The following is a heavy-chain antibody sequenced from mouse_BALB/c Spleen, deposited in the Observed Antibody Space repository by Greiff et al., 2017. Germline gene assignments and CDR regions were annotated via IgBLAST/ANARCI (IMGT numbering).Heavy chain of an antibody. CDR1: GYSITSDYA. V-gene: IGHV3-2*02. CDR3: ARAPHYYGFDY. CDR2: ISYSGST. Sequence: EVKLMESGPGLVKPSQSLSLTCTVSGYSITSDYAWNWIRQFPGNKLEWMGYISYSGSTSYNPSLKSRISITRDTSKNPFFLQLNSVTTEDTATYYCARAPHYYGFDYWGQGTTLTVAS. D-gene: IGHD1-2*01. J-gene: IGHJ2*01.